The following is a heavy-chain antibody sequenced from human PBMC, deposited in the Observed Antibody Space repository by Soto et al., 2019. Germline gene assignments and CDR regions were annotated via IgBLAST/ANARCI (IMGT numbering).Heavy chain of an antibody. CDR1: GSTFSSIA. D-gene: IGHD3-3*01. Sequence: GGSLRLSWAASGSTFSSIAMSWVRQAPGKGLEWVSAISGSGGSTYYADSVKGRFTISRDNPKNTLDQQMNSRRAEDMGVYYCVKDERTYYDFWSGYSLYYYGMDVWGQGTTVTVSS. CDR3: VKDERTYYDFWSGYSLYYYGMDV. CDR2: ISGSGGST. J-gene: IGHJ6*02. V-gene: IGHV3-23*01.